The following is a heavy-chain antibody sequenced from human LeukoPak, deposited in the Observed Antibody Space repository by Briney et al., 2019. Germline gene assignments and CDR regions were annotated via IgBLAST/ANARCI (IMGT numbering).Heavy chain of an antibody. CDR3: ARHVNSYDFWSGYQWFDY. V-gene: IGHV4-38-2*02. CDR2: IYHSGST. CDR1: AYSISSGYY. J-gene: IGHJ4*02. Sequence: PSETLSLTCTVSAYSISSGYYWGWIRQPPGKGLEWIGSIYHSGSTYYNPSLKSRVTISVDTSKNQFSLKLSSVTAADTAVYYCARHVNSYDFWSGYQWFDYWGQGTLVTVSS. D-gene: IGHD3-3*01.